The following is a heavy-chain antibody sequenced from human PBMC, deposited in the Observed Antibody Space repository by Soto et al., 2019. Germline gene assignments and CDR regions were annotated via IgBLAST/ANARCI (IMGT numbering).Heavy chain of an antibody. CDR1: GFTFSSYA. CDR3: GKVADSSGWSYYGMDV. V-gene: IGHV3-23*01. Sequence: GSLRLSCAASGFTFSSYAMSWVRQAPGKGLEWVSLISGSGGTTYYTDSVKGRFTISRDNSKNTLYLQMSSLRAEDTAVYFCGKVADSSGWSYYGMDVWGQGTTVTVSS. J-gene: IGHJ6*02. CDR2: ISGSGGTT. D-gene: IGHD6-19*01.